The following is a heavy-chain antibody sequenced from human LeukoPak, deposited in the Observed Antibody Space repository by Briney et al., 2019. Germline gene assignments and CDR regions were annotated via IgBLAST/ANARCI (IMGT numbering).Heavy chain of an antibody. V-gene: IGHV1-18*01. CDR2: ISAYNGNT. CDR3: AKNSVSYCSSTSCSYYFDY. J-gene: IGHJ4*02. CDR1: GYTFTSYG. D-gene: IGHD2-2*01. Sequence: ASVKVSCRASGYTFTSYGISWVRQAPGQGLEWMEWISAYNGNTNYAQKLQGRVTMTTDTSTSTAYMELRSLRSDDTAVYYCAKNSVSYCSSTSCSYYFDYWGQGTLVTVSS.